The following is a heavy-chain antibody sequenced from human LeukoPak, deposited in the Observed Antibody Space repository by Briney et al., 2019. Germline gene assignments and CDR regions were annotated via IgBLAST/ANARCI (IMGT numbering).Heavy chain of an antibody. J-gene: IGHJ4*02. CDR3: ASRPYYYDSSGYQGYFDY. CDR2: ISYDGSNK. Sequence: GGSLRLSCAASGFTFSSYGMHWVRQAPGKGLGWVAVISYDGSNKYYADSVKGRFTISRDNSKNTLYLQMNSLRSEDTAVYYCASRPYYYDSSGYQGYFDYWGQGTLVTVSS. D-gene: IGHD3-22*01. V-gene: IGHV3-30*03. CDR1: GFTFSSYG.